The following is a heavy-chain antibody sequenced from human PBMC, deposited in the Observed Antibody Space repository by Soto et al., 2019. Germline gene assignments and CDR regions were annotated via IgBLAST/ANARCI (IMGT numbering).Heavy chain of an antibody. J-gene: IGHJ6*02. CDR2: LSGSGVST. D-gene: IGHD3-22*01. Sequence: EVQLLESGGGLVQPGGSLRLSCAASGFTFSSYAMTWVRQAPGKGLEWVSALSGSGVSTYYADSVKGRFTISRDNSKNTLYLQMTSLRAEDTAVYYCAKGGGSKDYYDTSGYYLYYYYAMAVWGQGTTVTVSS. CDR3: AKGGGSKDYYDTSGYYLYYYYAMAV. V-gene: IGHV3-23*01. CDR1: GFTFSSYA.